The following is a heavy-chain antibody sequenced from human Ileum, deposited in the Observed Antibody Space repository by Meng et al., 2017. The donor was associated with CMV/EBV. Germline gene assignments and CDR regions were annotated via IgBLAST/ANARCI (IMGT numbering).Heavy chain of an antibody. CDR2: IYYSGST. J-gene: IGHJ6*02. D-gene: IGHD4-11*01. CDR3: ARADYSNYYYYGMDV. Sequence: SETLSLTCTVSGGSISSYYWSWIRQPPGKGLEWIGYIYYSGSTNYNPSLKSRVTISVDTSKNQFSLKLSSVTAADTAVYYCARADYSNYYYYGMDVWGQGNRVT. CDR1: GGSISSYY. V-gene: IGHV4-59*01.